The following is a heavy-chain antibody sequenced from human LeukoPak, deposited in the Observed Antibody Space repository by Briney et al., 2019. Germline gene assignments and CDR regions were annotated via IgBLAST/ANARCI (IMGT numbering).Heavy chain of an antibody. CDR3: ARALWTYFDY. Sequence: GGSLRLSCAASGFTFSSYSMNWVRQAPGKGLEWVSSISSISSYIYYADAVKGRFTISRDNAKNSLYLQMNSLRAEDTAVYYCARALWTYFDYWGQGTLVTVSS. CDR2: ISSISSYI. J-gene: IGHJ4*02. V-gene: IGHV3-21*01. D-gene: IGHD3/OR15-3a*01. CDR1: GFTFSSYS.